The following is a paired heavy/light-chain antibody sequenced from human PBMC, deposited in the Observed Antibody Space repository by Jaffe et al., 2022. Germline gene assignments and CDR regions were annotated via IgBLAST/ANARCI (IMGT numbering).Heavy chain of an antibody. CDR2: ISGSGGST. D-gene: IGHD2-15*01. CDR1: GFTFSSYA. CDR3: AKDLIRIVVVVAATPSYFDY. V-gene: IGHV3-23*01. J-gene: IGHJ4*02. Sequence: EVQLLESGGGLVQPGGSLRLSCAASGFTFSSYAMSWVRQAPGKGLEWVSAISGSGGSTYYADSVKGRFTISRDNSKNTLYLQMNSLRAEDTAVYYCAKDLIRIVVVVAATPSYFDYWGQGTLVTVSS.
Light chain of an antibody. V-gene: IGKV3-20*01. Sequence: EIVLTQSPGTLSLSPGERATLSCRASQSVSSSYLAWYQQKPGQAPRLLIYGASSRATGIPDRFSGSGSGTDFTLTISRLEPEDFAVYYCQQYGSSPPPITFGQGTRLEIK. CDR2: GAS. J-gene: IGKJ5*01. CDR1: QSVSSSY. CDR3: QQYGSSPPPIT.